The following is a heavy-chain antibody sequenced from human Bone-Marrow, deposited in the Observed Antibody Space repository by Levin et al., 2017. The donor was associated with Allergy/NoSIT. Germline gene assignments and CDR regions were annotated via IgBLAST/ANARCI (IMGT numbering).Heavy chain of an antibody. V-gene: IGHV3-72*01. D-gene: IGHD5-12*01. CDR3: AKGYSWRAGYSFDV. Sequence: SCVGSGFTFSDHYIDWVRQAPGKGLEWVGRIGNKADSHTTEYAASVKDRFIISRDDSKNSRYLQMNILKNEDTAVFYCAKGYSWRAGYSFDVWGPGTLVTVAS. J-gene: IGHJ3*01. CDR2: IGNKADSHTT. CDR1: GFTFSDHY.